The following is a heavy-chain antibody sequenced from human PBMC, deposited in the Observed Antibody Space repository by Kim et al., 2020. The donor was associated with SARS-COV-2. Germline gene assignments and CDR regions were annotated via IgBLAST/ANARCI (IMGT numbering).Heavy chain of an antibody. V-gene: IGHV3-74*01. CDR1: GFTFSSYG. CDR2: ITSDGSST. D-gene: IGHD3-22*01. CDR3: ARDGFSYYVSSGYYGGGVEVEM. J-gene: IGHJ3*02. Sequence: GGSLRLSCAASGFTFSSYGMHWVRQAPGKGLEWVSLITSDGSSTSYADSVKGRFTISRDNAKNTLYLQMNSLRAEDTAVYYCARDGFSYYVSSGYYGGGVEVEMSGPGTMVTVSP.